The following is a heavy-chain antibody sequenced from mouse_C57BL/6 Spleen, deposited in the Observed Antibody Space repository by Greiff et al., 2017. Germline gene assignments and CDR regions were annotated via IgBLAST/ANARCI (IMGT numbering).Heavy chain of an antibody. CDR2: ISSGSSTI. CDR3: ARNYYYGSSLYAMDY. CDR1: GFTFSDYG. V-gene: IGHV5-17*01. Sequence: EVQGVESGGGLVKPGGSLKLSCAASGFTFSDYGMHWVRQAPEKGLEWVAYISSGSSTIYYADTVKGRFTISRDNAKNTLFLQMTSLRSEDTAMYYCARNYYYGSSLYAMDYWGQGTSVTVSS. J-gene: IGHJ4*01. D-gene: IGHD1-1*01.